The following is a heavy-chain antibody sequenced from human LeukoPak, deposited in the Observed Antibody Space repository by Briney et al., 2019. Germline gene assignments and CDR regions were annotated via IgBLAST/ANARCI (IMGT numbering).Heavy chain of an antibody. J-gene: IGHJ6*04. V-gene: IGHV4-59*01. CDR1: VGSLSSYY. CDR3: AIYYYDILTGDPYGMDV. CDR2: IYYIGST. D-gene: IGHD3-9*01. Sequence: SETLSLTSTVSVGSLSSYYWSSICPPPRKGRWSIGYIYYIGSTNYNPSLKSRVTISVDTSKSQFSLKLSSVTAADTAVYYCAIYYYDILTGDPYGMDVWGKGTTVTVSS.